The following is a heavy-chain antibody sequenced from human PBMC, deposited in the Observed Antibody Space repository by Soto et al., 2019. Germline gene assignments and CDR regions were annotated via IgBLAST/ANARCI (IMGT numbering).Heavy chain of an antibody. CDR1: GFTFSSYA. CDR2: ISGSGGST. Sequence: GGSLRLSCAASGFTFSSYAMSWVRQAPGKGLEWVSAISGSGGSTYYADSVKGRFTISRDNSKNTLYLQMNSLRAEDTAVYYCAIKGYYDFWSGYTGPDYWGQGTLVTVSS. CDR3: AIKGYYDFWSGYTGPDY. J-gene: IGHJ4*02. D-gene: IGHD3-3*01. V-gene: IGHV3-23*01.